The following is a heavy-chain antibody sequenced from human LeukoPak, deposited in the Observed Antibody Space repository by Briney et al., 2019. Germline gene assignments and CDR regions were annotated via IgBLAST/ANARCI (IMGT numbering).Heavy chain of an antibody. CDR2: IYYRGGT. J-gene: IGHJ4*02. D-gene: IGHD4-17*01. V-gene: IGHV4-39*01. Sequence: PSDPLSLTCTVSGGSISSSGYYWGWICQPPGKGLEWIGSIYYRGGTYYNPSLKSRVTISVDTSKNQFPLELNPLTAAGPGVYYCARHNDRLTTVTPFDYWGQGTLVTVSS. CDR3: ARHNDRLTTVTPFDY. CDR1: GGSISSSGYY.